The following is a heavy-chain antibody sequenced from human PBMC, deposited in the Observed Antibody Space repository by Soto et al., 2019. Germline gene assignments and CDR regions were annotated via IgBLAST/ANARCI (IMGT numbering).Heavy chain of an antibody. V-gene: IGHV1-8*01. CDR1: GYTLTSYD. CDR3: ARLYYYDSSGYYYDDY. D-gene: IGHD3-22*01. Sequence: SVKVSCKASGYTLTSYDINWVRQATGQGLEWMGWMNPNSGNTGYAQKFQGRVTMTRNTSIGTAYMELSSLRSEDTAVYYCARLYYYDSSGYYYDDYWGQGTLVTVSS. J-gene: IGHJ4*02. CDR2: MNPNSGNT.